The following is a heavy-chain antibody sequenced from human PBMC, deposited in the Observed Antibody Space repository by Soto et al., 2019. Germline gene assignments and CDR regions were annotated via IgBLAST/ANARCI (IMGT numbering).Heavy chain of an antibody. CDR2: IRSKTYGGTT. Sequence: GGPLRLYCTAAGFTLGDYAVSWIRQAPGKGLEWVGFIRSKTYGGTTEYAASVKGRFTISRDDSKSIAYLQMNSLKTEDTAVYYCTRDLRYCSSSTCYAPDYWGQGT. CDR1: GFTLGDYA. D-gene: IGHD2-2*01. CDR3: TRDLRYCSSSTCYAPDY. J-gene: IGHJ4*02. V-gene: IGHV3-49*03.